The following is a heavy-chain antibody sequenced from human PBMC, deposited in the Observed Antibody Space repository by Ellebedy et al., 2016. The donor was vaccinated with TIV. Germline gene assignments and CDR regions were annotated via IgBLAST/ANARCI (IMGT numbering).Heavy chain of an antibody. V-gene: IGHV3-30-3*01. Sequence: PGGSLRLSCAASGFTFSSYAMHWVRQAPGKGLEWVAVISYDGSNKYYADSVKGRFTISRDNSKTSLYLQMTSLRAEDTAVSYCARVSPVRFGDLLTRNYYDCMDVWGQGTTVTVSS. CDR2: ISYDGSNK. J-gene: IGHJ6*02. CDR3: ARVSPVRFGDLLTRNYYDCMDV. D-gene: IGHD3-10*01. CDR1: GFTFSSYA.